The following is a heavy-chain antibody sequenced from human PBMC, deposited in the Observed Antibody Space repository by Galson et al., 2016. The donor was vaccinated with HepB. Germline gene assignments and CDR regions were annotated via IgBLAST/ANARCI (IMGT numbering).Heavy chain of an antibody. Sequence: SVKVSCKASGYTFSSYYMFWVRQAPGLGLEWVGIIHPNGASTNYAQKFRGRVIMARDTSTSTVFMELSSLRSDDTAVYYCARGIAGRRPPPMNVWGQGTPVTVSS. CDR2: IHPNGAST. CDR1: GYTFSSYY. D-gene: IGHD6-6*01. V-gene: IGHV1-46*01. J-gene: IGHJ6*02. CDR3: ARGIAGRRPPPMNV.